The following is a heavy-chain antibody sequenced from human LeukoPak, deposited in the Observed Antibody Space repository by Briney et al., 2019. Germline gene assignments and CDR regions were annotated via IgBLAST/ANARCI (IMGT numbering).Heavy chain of an antibody. J-gene: IGHJ4*02. Sequence: PGGSLRLSCAASGFTVSSNYMSWVRQAPGKGLEWVSVIYSGGSTYYADSVKGRFTISRDNSKNTLYLQMNSLRAEDTAVYYCAATRGYSGYALKYWGQGTLVTVSS. CDR2: IYSGGST. CDR1: GFTVSSNY. D-gene: IGHD5-12*01. CDR3: AATRGYSGYALKY. V-gene: IGHV3-53*01.